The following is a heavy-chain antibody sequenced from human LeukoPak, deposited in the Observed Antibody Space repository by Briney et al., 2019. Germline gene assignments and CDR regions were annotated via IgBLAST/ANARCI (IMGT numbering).Heavy chain of an antibody. D-gene: IGHD3-10*01. CDR3: ARGTAWGSGSYPWFDP. Sequence: SETLSLTCTVSGGSISSSSYYWGWIRQPPGKGLEWIGSIYYSGSTYYNPSLKSRVTISVDTSKNQFSLKLSSVTAADTAVYYCARGTAWGSGSYPWFDPWGQGTLVTVSS. V-gene: IGHV4-39*07. CDR1: GGSISSSSYY. J-gene: IGHJ5*02. CDR2: IYYSGST.